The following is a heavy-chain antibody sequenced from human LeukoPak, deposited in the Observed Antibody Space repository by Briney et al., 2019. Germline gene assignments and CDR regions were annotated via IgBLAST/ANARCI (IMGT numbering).Heavy chain of an antibody. CDR1: GYTFTKYY. V-gene: IGHV1-46*01. Sequence: ASVKLSCKASGYTFTKYYMNWVRQAPGQGLEWMGIMHPTGDSTNYAQKFQGRVTLTRDTSTGTSYMEMSSLTSEDTAVYYCARHDFDLPMIYSFFVHWGQGTLVTVSS. CDR3: ARHDFDLPMIYSFFVH. D-gene: IGHD3-3*01. J-gene: IGHJ5*02. CDR2: MHPTGDST.